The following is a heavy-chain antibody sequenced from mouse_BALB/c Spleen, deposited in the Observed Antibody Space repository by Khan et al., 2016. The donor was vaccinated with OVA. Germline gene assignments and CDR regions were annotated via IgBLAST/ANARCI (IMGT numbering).Heavy chain of an antibody. CDR3: ARQPYYHYNIMDY. CDR1: GFSLTNYG. CDR2: IWSDGST. J-gene: IGHJ4*01. Sequence: LEESGPGLVAPSQSLSITCTISGFSLTNYGVHWVRQPPGKGLEWLVVIWSDGSTTYNSALKSRLTIGKDNSKSQVFLKMNSLQTDDTAMYFCARQPYYHYNIMDYWGQGTSVTVSS. V-gene: IGHV2-6-1*01. D-gene: IGHD2-10*01.